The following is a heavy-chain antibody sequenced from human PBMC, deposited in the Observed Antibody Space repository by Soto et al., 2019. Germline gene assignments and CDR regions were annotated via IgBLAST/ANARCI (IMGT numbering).Heavy chain of an antibody. V-gene: IGHV4-39*01. CDR3: ATYPFLYYDYIWGSYREESDFDY. Sequence: TLSLTCTVSGGSISSSSYYWGWIRQPPGKGLEWIGSIYYSGSTYYNPSLKSRVTISVDTSKNQFSLKLSSVTAADTAVYYCATYPFLYYDYIWGSYREESDFDYWGQGTQVTVSS. D-gene: IGHD3-16*02. J-gene: IGHJ4*02. CDR2: IYYSGST. CDR1: GGSISSSSYY.